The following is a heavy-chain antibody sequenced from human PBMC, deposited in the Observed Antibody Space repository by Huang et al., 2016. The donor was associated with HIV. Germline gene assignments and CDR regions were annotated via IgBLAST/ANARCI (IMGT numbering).Heavy chain of an antibody. Sequence: QVQLVQSGAEVKKPGASVKISCKASGYTFTTYHMHWVRQAPGQGLEWMGRIKPSGASTSYAQTFQGRVTMTSDTSTSTVYMELSSLTPEDTAVYYCARALLLFGLGSPLDFWGQGSLVTVSS. V-gene: IGHV1-46*01. CDR2: IKPSGAST. J-gene: IGHJ4*02. CDR3: ARALLLFGLGSPLDF. D-gene: IGHD3-10*01. CDR1: GYTFTTYH.